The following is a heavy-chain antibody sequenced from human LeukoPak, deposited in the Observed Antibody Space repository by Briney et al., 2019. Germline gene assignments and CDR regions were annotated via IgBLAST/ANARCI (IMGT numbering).Heavy chain of an antibody. CDR2: INPNSGGT. J-gene: IGHJ6*02. D-gene: IGHD2-21*02. Sequence: ASVKVSCKASGYTFTGYYMHWVRQAPGQGLEWMGWINPNSGGTNYAQKFQGRVTMTRDTSISTAYMELSRLRSDDMAVYYCASPCGGDCYSAYGMDVWAKGPRSPSP. CDR1: GYTFTGYY. V-gene: IGHV1-2*02. CDR3: ASPCGGDCYSAYGMDV.